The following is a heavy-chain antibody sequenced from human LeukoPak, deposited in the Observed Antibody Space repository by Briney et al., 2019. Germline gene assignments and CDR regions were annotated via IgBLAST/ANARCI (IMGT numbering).Heavy chain of an antibody. V-gene: IGHV1-8*01. D-gene: IGHD6-13*01. Sequence: GASVKVSCKASGYTFTSYDINWMRQATGQGLEWMGWMSPNSGNTGYAQKFQDRVTITRDTSATTAYMELSSLKSEDTAVYYCARATSSSWYETVFDYWGQGTLVIVSS. CDR2: MSPNSGNT. CDR3: ARATSSSWYETVFDY. J-gene: IGHJ4*02. CDR1: GYTFTSYD.